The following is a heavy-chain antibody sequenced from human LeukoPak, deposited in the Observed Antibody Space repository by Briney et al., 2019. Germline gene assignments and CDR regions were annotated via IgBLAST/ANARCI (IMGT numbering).Heavy chain of an antibody. V-gene: IGHV3-23*01. CDR2: ISGSGGST. Sequence: GGSLRLSCAASGFTFSSYAMSWVRQAPGKGLEWVSAISGSGGSTYYADSVKGRFTISRDNSKNTLYLQMNSLRAEDTAVYYCAKDISLGYYDGSHSGNDYWGQGTLVTVSS. CDR1: GFTFSSYA. D-gene: IGHD3-22*01. J-gene: IGHJ4*02. CDR3: AKDISLGYYDGSHSGNDY.